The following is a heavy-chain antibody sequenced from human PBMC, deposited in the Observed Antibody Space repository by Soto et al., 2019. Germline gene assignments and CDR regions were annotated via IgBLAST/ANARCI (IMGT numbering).Heavy chain of an antibody. V-gene: IGHV5-10-1*01. J-gene: IGHJ6*02. CDR3: ARLDLWVVPAAMGGYYYYGMDV. D-gene: IGHD2-2*01. CDR1: GYSFTSYW. CDR2: IDPSDSYT. Sequence: PGESLKISCKGSGYSFTSYWISWVRQMPGKGLEWMGRIDPSDSYTNYSPSFQGHVTISADKSISTAYLQWSSLKASDTAMYYCARLDLWVVPAAMGGYYYYGMDVWGQGTTVTVS.